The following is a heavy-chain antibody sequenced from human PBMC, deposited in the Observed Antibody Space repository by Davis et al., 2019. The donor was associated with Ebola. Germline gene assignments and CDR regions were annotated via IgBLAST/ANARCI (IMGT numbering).Heavy chain of an antibody. D-gene: IGHD5/OR15-5a*01. CDR1: DGSFTGYF. Sequence: PSETLSLTCGVFDGSFTGYFWNWIRQSPGKGLEWIGEINHSGSTNYNPSLKSRVTISEDTSKNQFSLKLSSVTAADTAVYYCARGLSTAVTSGFDPWGQGTLVTVSS. CDR2: INHSGST. V-gene: IGHV4-34*01. J-gene: IGHJ5*02. CDR3: ARGLSTAVTSGFDP.